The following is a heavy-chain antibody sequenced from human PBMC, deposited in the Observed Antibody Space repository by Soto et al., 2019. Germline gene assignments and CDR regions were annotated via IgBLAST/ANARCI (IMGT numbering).Heavy chain of an antibody. D-gene: IGHD4-17*01. CDR3: AREGIRSPLYY. CDR2: IYSGGST. CDR1: GFTVSSNY. J-gene: IGHJ4*02. Sequence: EVPLVESGGGLVQPGGSLRLSCAASGFTVSSNYMSWVRQAPGKGLEWVSVIYSGGSTYYADSVKGRFTISRDNSKNTLYLQMNSLRAEDTAVYYCAREGIRSPLYYWGQGTLVTVSS. V-gene: IGHV3-66*01.